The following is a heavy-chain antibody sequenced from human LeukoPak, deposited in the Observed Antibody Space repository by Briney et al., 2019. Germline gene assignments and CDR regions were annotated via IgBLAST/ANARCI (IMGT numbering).Heavy chain of an antibody. J-gene: IGHJ4*02. D-gene: IGHD2/OR15-2a*01. CDR3: ARHYFSGGRGYFDY. V-gene: IGHV5-51*01. CDR1: GYSFTSYW. Sequence: GEFLKISCKGSGYSFTSYWIGWVRQMPGKGLEWLGIIYPGDSDTRYSPSFQGQVTISADKSISTAYLQWSSLKASDTAMYYSARHYFSGGRGYFDYWGQGTLVTVSS. CDR2: IYPGDSDT.